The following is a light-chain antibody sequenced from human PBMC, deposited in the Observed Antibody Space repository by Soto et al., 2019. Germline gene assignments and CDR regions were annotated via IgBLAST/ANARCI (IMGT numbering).Light chain of an antibody. CDR2: DTS. Sequence: EIVVTQSPSALSVSAGEGGTLSCRASQSVSGNLAWYQQKPGQAPRLLIYDTSTRATDIPARFSVSGSGTEFTLTISNLQSEDVAVYYCQQYNEWPPLTFRGGTKVDIK. J-gene: IGKJ4*01. V-gene: IGKV3-15*01. CDR3: QQYNEWPPLT. CDR1: QSVSGN.